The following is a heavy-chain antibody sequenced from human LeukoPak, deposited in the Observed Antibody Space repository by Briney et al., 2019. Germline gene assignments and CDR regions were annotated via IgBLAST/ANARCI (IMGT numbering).Heavy chain of an antibody. J-gene: IGHJ4*02. CDR1: GGSISSGSYY. CDR2: ISHSGSI. V-gene: IGHV4-30-2*01. Sequence: PSETLSLTCTVSGGSISSGSYYWSWIRQPPGKGLEWIGHISHSGSIYYSPSLRGRVTISLDRSKNQFSLNLSSATAADTAVYYCARDAFYWGQGTLVTVSS. CDR3: ARDAFY.